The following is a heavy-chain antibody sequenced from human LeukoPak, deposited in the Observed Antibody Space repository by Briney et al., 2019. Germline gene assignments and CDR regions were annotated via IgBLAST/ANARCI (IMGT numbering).Heavy chain of an antibody. CDR1: GGSISSYY. CDR3: ARASLSYSSGWYSYYFDY. CDR2: IYYSGGT. Sequence: SETLSLTCTVSGGSISSYYWSWIRQPPGKGLEWIGYIYYSGGTNYNPSLKSRVTMSVDTSRNQFSLKLSSVTAADTAVYYCARASLSYSSGWYSYYFDYWGQGTLVTVSS. D-gene: IGHD6-19*01. V-gene: IGHV4-59*12. J-gene: IGHJ4*02.